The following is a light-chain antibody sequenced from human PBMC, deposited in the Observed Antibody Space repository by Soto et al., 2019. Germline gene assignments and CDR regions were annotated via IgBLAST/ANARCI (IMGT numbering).Light chain of an antibody. Sequence: LVLTQSPGTLSLSPGERATLSCRASRSVTSNYLAWYQQRPGQGPRLLIYGASNKATGIPDRFSGSGSGTDFTLTVSRLEPEDFAVYYCQIQDTFGQGTKLEIK. CDR2: GAS. CDR3: QIQDT. V-gene: IGKV3-20*01. J-gene: IGKJ2*01. CDR1: RSVTSNY.